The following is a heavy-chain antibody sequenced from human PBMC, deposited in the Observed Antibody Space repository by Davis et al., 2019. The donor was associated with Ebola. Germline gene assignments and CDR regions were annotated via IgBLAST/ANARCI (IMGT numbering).Heavy chain of an antibody. V-gene: IGHV3-33*06. Sequence: GESLKISCAASGLTFSAYGMHWVRQAPGKGLEWVAIIWYDGSKKYYADSVRGRFTISRDNSKNTLYLQMNSLRAEDTAVYYCAKVDYGGNSPDYWGQGTLVTVSS. CDR1: GLTFSAYG. D-gene: IGHD4-23*01. CDR3: AKVDYGGNSPDY. J-gene: IGHJ4*02. CDR2: IWYDGSKK.